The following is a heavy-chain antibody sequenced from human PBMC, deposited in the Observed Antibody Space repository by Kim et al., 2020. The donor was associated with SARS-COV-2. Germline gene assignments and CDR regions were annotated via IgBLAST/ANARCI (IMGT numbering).Heavy chain of an antibody. V-gene: IGHV1-69*13. D-gene: IGHD2-21*02. CDR1: GGTFSSYA. J-gene: IGHJ4*02. Sequence: SVKVSCKASGGTFSSYAISWVRQAPGQGLEWMGGIIPIFGTANYAQKFQGRVTITADESTSTAYMELSSLRSEDTAVYYCARGILGAKIAYCGGDCYPALAYWGQGTLVTVSS. CDR3: ARGILGAKIAYCGGDCYPALAY. CDR2: IIPIFGTA.